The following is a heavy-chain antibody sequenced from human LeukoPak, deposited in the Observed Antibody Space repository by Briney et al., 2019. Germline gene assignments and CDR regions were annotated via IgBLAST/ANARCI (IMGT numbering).Heavy chain of an antibody. CDR1: GFTFSSYS. J-gene: IGHJ6*03. V-gene: IGHV3-48*01. CDR2: ISSGSGTI. Sequence: QAGGSLRLSCEASGFTFSSYSMNWVRQAPGKGLEWVSYISSGSGTIYYADSVKGRFTISRDNAKNSLYLQMNSLRAEDTAVYYCARGRNYYYMDVWGKGTTVTVSS. CDR3: ARGRNYYYMDV.